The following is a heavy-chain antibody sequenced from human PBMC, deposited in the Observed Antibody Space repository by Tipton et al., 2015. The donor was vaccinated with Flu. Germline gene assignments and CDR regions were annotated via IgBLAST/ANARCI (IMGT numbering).Heavy chain of an antibody. CDR2: ISDNGRT. CDR3: ARKYWGSSWYYHYMDV. V-gene: IGHV4-34*01. CDR1: GGSFNKYY. D-gene: IGHD6-13*01. Sequence: TLSLTCAVYGGSFNKYYWSWIRQPPGKGLEWIGDISDNGRTSYNPSLKSRVTISVDTSKSQVSLKLNSVTAADTAVYYCARKYWGSSWYYHYMDVWGKGATVTVSS. J-gene: IGHJ6*03.